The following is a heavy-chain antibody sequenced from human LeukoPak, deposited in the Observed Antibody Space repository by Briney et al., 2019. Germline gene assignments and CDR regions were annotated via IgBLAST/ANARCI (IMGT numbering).Heavy chain of an antibody. D-gene: IGHD5-12*01. V-gene: IGHV3-53*01. J-gene: IGHJ5*02. CDR3: AREGATIRDQAFDP. CDR2: IYSGSST. CDR1: GFTVSSNY. Sequence: GGSLRLSCAASGFTVSSNYMSWVRQAPGKGLEWVSVIYSGSSTYYADSVKGRFTISRDNSKNTLYLQMNSLRAEDTAVYYCAREGATIRDQAFDPWGQGTLVTVSS.